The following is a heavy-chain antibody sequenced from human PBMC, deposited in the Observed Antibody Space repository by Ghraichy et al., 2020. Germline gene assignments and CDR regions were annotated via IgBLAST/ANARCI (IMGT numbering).Heavy chain of an antibody. J-gene: IGHJ5*02. CDR2: IYYSGST. CDR3: ARGGPPMGLRLGELSP. Sequence: SETLSLTCTVSGGSISSYYWSWIRQPPGKGLEWIGYIYYSGSTNYNPSLKSRVTISVDTSKNQFSLKLSSVTAADTAVYYCARGGPPMGLRLGELSPWGQGTLVTVSS. V-gene: IGHV4-59*01. D-gene: IGHD3-16*02. CDR1: GGSISSYY.